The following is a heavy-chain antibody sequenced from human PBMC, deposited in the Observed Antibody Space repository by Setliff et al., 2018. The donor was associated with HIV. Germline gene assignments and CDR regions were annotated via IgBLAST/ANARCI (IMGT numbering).Heavy chain of an antibody. J-gene: IGHJ4*02. V-gene: IGHV4-39*01. D-gene: IGHD3-22*01. CDR2: VCYSGGT. Sequence: SETLSLTCIVSGGSISPTNYCWGWLRQTPGQGLEWIGTVCYSGGTYYNPSLMGRVTISIDTSKNQFSLNLSSVAAADTAVYYCARHFYGYYGSNGLPIQYWGQGTLVTVSS. CDR3: ARHFYGYYGSNGLPIQY. CDR1: GGSISPTNYC.